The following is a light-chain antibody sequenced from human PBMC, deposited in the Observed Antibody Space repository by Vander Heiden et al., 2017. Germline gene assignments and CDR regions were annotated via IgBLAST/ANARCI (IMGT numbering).Light chain of an antibody. CDR2: GNS. V-gene: IGLV1-40*01. Sequence: QSVLTQPPSVSGAPGQRVTISCTGSSSNIGAGYDVHWYQQLPGTAPKMVIFGNSNRPSGVPDRFTGSKFGTSASLAITGLQAEDEADYYCQSYDSSLSGSRVFGGGTELTVL. J-gene: IGLJ3*02. CDR3: QSYDSSLSGSRV. CDR1: SSNIGAGYD.